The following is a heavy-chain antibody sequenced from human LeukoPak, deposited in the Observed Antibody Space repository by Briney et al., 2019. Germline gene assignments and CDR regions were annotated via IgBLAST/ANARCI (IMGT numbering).Heavy chain of an antibody. CDR2: IYYSGST. V-gene: IGHV4-59*08. J-gene: IGHJ4*02. Sequence: PGGSLRLSCAASGFTVSSNYMSWIRQPPGKGLEWIGYIYYSGSTNYNPSLKSRVTISVDTSKNQFSLKLSSVTAADTAVYYCARHEMATTPFDYWGQGTLVTVSS. D-gene: IGHD5-24*01. CDR1: GFTVSSNY. CDR3: ARHEMATTPFDY.